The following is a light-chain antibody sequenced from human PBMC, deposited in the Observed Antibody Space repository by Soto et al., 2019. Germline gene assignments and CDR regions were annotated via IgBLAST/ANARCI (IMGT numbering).Light chain of an antibody. J-gene: IGKJ3*01. CDR3: QQLNSYPFT. CDR2: KAS. CDR1: QTISSW. V-gene: IGKV1-5*03. Sequence: DIQRTQSPSTLSGSVGDRVTITCRASQTISSWLAWYQQKPGKAPKLLIYKASSLESGVPSRFSGSGSGTDFTLTISSPQPEDFATYYCQQLNSYPFTFGPGTKVDIK.